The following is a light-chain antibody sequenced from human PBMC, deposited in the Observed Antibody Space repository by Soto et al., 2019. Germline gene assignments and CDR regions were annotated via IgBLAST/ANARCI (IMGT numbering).Light chain of an antibody. Sequence: QSVLTQPASVSGSPGQSITISCTGTSSDVGGYNYVSWYQQHPGKAPKLMIYDVSNRPSGVSNRFSGSKSGNTASLTISGLKAEDEAGYYCSSYTSSSTVVFGGGTTLTVL. CDR1: SSDVGGYNY. J-gene: IGLJ2*01. V-gene: IGLV2-14*01. CDR3: SSYTSSSTVV. CDR2: DVS.